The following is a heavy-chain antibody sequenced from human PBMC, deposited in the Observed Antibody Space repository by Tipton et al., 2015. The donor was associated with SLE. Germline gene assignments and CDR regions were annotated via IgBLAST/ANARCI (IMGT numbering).Heavy chain of an antibody. CDR3: ARGTIFGVAGFDY. CDR1: GGSISSHY. CDR2: IYYSGST. Sequence: TLSLTCTVSGGSISSHYWSWIRQPPGKGLEWIGYIYYSGSTNYNPSLKSRVTISVDTSKNQFSLKLSSVTAADTAVYYCARGTIFGVAGFDYWGQGTLVTVSS. D-gene: IGHD3-3*01. J-gene: IGHJ4*02. V-gene: IGHV4-59*11.